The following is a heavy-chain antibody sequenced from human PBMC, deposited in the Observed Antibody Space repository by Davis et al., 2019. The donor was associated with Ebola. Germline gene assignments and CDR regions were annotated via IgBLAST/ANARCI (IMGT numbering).Heavy chain of an antibody. CDR2: MFYNGDT. D-gene: IGHD3-22*01. CDR3: ARLLTYYYDSSGYQINSSFDY. V-gene: IGHV4-59*08. Sequence: MPSETLSLTCSVSGGSINSFLWTWIRQPPGKGLEWVGCMFYNGDTKYNPALESRVTISVDTSKNQFSLRLSSVTAADTAVYYCARLLTYYYDSSGYQINSSFDYWGQGTLVTVSS. CDR1: GGSINSFL. J-gene: IGHJ4*02.